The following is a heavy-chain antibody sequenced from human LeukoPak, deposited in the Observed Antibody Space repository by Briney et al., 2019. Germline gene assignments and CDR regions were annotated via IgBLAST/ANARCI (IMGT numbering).Heavy chain of an antibody. J-gene: IGHJ4*02. CDR2: ISSSGLTI. D-gene: IGHD4-23*01. V-gene: IGHV3-48*03. CDR1: GFXFNTYE. CDR3: ARDPYGGPLDY. Sequence: GGSLRLSCAASGFXFNTYEINWVPQTPGKRLERVAYISSSGLTIYYADSVKGRFTISRDNANNSLYLQMNSLRAEDTALYYCARDPYGGPLDYWGQGTLVTVSS.